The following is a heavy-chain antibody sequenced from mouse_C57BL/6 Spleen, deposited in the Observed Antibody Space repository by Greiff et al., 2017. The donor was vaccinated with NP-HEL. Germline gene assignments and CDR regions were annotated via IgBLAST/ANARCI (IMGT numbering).Heavy chain of an antibody. CDR1: GYTFTSYD. D-gene: IGHD2-3*01. V-gene: IGHV1-85*01. J-gene: IGHJ1*03. CDR2: LYPRDGST. Sequence: QVQLKQSGPELVKPGASVKLSCKASGYTFTSYDINWVKQRPGQGLEWIGWLYPRDGSTKYNEKFKGKATLTVDTSSSTAYMELHSLTSEDSAVYFCAREGDGYYLPWYFDVWGTGTTVTVSS. CDR3: AREGDGYYLPWYFDV.